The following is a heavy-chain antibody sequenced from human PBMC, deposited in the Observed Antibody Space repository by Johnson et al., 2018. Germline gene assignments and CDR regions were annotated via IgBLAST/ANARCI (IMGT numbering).Heavy chain of an antibody. CDR3: ARGAKGRYDWKYGGDYDYGMDV. J-gene: IGHJ6*02. CDR2: IIPIFGTA. CDR1: GGTFSSYA. D-gene: IGHD1-7*01. Sequence: QVQLQESGAEVKKPGSSVKVSCKASGGTFSSYAISWVRQAPGQGLEWMGGIIPIFGTANYAQKFQGRVTITADESTSTAYMELSSLRSEDTAGYYCARGAKGRYDWKYGGDYDYGMDVWGQGTTVTVSS. V-gene: IGHV1-69*01.